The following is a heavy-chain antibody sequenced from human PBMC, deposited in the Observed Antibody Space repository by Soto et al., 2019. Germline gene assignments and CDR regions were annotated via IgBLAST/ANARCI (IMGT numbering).Heavy chain of an antibody. Sequence: EVRLLESGGGLVRPGGSLRLSCAGSGFTFSSNVMGWVRQAPGKGLEWVSSVSGDGYASDYADSVKGRFTVSRHNSKNTLYLQMNSLRAEDTAVYYCAKRHYYGSGSFALATWGQGTLVTVSS. CDR1: GFTFSSNV. J-gene: IGHJ4*03. CDR3: AKRHYYGSGSFALAT. V-gene: IGHV3-23*01. CDR2: VSGDGYAS. D-gene: IGHD3-10*01.